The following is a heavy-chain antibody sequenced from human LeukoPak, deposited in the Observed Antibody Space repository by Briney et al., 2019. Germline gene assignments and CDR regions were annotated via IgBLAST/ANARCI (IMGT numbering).Heavy chain of an antibody. CDR2: IYSGGST. Sequence: GGSLRLSCAASGFTVSSNYMSWVRQAPGKGLEWVSVIYSGGSTYYADSVKGRFTISRDNPKDTLYLQMNSLRAEDTAVYYCARVLWFESRWFDPWGEGTLVTVSS. D-gene: IGHD3-10*01. J-gene: IGHJ5*02. V-gene: IGHV3-53*01. CDR1: GFTVSSNY. CDR3: ARVLWFESRWFDP.